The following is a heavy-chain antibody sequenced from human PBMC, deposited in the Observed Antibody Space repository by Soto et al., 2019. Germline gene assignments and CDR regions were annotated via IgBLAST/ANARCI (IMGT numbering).Heavy chain of an antibody. Sequence: ASVKVSCKASGYTFTDYYMHWVRQAPGQGLEWMGWINPNSGGTNYAQKFQGRVTMTRDTSISTAYMELGRLRSDDTAVYYCARVNVVLVVATREYYFDYWGQGTLVTVSS. D-gene: IGHD2-15*01. J-gene: IGHJ4*02. V-gene: IGHV1-2*02. CDR3: ARVNVVLVVATREYYFDY. CDR2: INPNSGGT. CDR1: GYTFTDYY.